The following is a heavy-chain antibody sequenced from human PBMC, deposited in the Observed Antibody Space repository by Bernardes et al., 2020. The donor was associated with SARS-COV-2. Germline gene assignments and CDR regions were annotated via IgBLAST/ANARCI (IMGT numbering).Heavy chain of an antibody. D-gene: IGHD4-17*01. V-gene: IGHV1-18*04. CDR1: GYSFITYG. CDR2: IRAYNGNT. Sequence: ASVKVSCKASGYSFITYGINWVRQAPGQGLEWMGWIRAYNGNTNYAQRLQGRVTMTTDTSTSTAYMELRSLRSDDTAVYYCARVDYDAYASVDYWGQGTVVTVSS. CDR3: ARVDYDAYASVDY. J-gene: IGHJ4*02.